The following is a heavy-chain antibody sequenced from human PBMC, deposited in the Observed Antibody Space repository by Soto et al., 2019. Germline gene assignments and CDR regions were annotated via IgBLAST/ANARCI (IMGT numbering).Heavy chain of an antibody. CDR3: ARDYDFWSGYRLVGYGMDV. CDR2: ISAYNGNT. V-gene: IGHV1-18*01. J-gene: IGHJ6*02. D-gene: IGHD3-3*01. CDR1: GYTFTSYG. Sequence: QVRLVQSGAEVKKPGASVKVSCKASGYTFTSYGISWVRQAPGQGLEWMGWISAYNGNTNYAQKLQGRVTMTTDTSTSTAYMELRSLRSDDTAVYYCARDYDFWSGYRLVGYGMDVWGQGTTVTVSS.